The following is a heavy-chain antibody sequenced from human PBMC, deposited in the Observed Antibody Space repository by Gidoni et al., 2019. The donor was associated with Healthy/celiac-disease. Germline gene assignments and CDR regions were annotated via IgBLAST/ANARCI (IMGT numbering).Heavy chain of an antibody. D-gene: IGHD4-17*01. CDR1: AGSIGSGGYY. J-gene: IGHJ6*02. V-gene: IGHV4-31*03. CDR3: ARVDYGDYYYGMDV. CDR2: IYYSGST. Sequence: QVQLQESGPGLVKPAQPLSLTCNVSAGSIGSGGYYWSWIRQHPGKGLEWIGYIYYSGSTYYNPSLKSRVTISVDTSKNQFSLKLSSVTAADTAVYYCARVDYGDYYYGMDVWGQGTTVTVSS.